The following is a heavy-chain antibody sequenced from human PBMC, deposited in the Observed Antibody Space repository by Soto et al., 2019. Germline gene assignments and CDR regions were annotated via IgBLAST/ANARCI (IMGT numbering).Heavy chain of an antibody. Sequence: SVKVSCKASGGTFSSYAISWVRQAPGQGLEWMGGIIPIFGTANYAQKFQGRVTMTRDTSISTAYMELSRLRSDDTAVYYCARDGWFGELLFRFDPWGQGTLVTVSS. CDR3: ARDGWFGELLFRFDP. D-gene: IGHD3-10*01. CDR2: IIPIFGTA. V-gene: IGHV1-69*05. J-gene: IGHJ5*02. CDR1: GGTFSSYA.